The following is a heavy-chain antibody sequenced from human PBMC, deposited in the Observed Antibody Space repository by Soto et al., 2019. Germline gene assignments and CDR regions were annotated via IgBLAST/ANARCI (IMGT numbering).Heavy chain of an antibody. J-gene: IGHJ2*01. CDR3: ARMSYFYDKWYCDL. V-gene: IGHV4-30-4*01. D-gene: IGHD3-22*01. Sequence: SETLSLTCTVSGASINNNDYYWSWIRQTPGKGLEWIGYVYYSGTTDYIPSLKSRLSMSIDKSQNQFTLKLNSVTAADTATYYCARMSYFYDKWYCDLWCRGTRVTV. CDR1: GASINNNDYY. CDR2: VYYSGTT.